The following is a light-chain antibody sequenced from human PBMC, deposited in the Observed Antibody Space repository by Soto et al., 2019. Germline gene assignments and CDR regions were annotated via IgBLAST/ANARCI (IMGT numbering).Light chain of an antibody. CDR2: AAS. CDR3: QQYGSSPVT. Sequence: IVLTQSPGALSLSPGERATLSCRAGQSVSSNYLAWYQQKPGQAPRLLIYAASSRATGIPDRFSGSGSGTDFTLTISRLEPEDFAVYYCQQYGSSPVTFGQGTRLEIK. V-gene: IGKV3-20*01. CDR1: QSVSSNY. J-gene: IGKJ5*01.